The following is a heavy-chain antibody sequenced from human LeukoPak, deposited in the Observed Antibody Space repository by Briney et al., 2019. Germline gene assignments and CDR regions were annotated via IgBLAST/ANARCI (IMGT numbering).Heavy chain of an antibody. V-gene: IGHV3-30*02. Sequence: GGSLRLSCAASGLTFSSYGMHWVRQAPGKGLEWVAFIRYDGSSKYYADSVKGRFTISRDNSKNTLYLQMNSLRAEDTAVYYCARVGEIWFGELSQLYYYYYMDVWGKGTTVTVSS. CDR1: GLTFSSYG. CDR2: IRYDGSSK. D-gene: IGHD3-10*01. CDR3: ARVGEIWFGELSQLYYYYYMDV. J-gene: IGHJ6*03.